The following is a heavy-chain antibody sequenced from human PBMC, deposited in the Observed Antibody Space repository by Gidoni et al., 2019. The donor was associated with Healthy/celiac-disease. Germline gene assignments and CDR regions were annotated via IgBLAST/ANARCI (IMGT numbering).Heavy chain of an antibody. CDR1: GYTFTGHY. V-gene: IGHV1-2*02. D-gene: IGHD3-3*01. Sequence: QVQLVQSGAEVKKPGASVKVSCKASGYTFTGHYMHWVRQAPGQGLEWMGWINPNSGGTNYAQKFQGRVTMNRDTSISTAYMELSRLRSDDTAVYYCAVTYYDFWSGYSGDYYYYGMDVWGQGTTVTVSS. CDR2: INPNSGGT. CDR3: AVTYYDFWSGYSGDYYYYGMDV. J-gene: IGHJ6*02.